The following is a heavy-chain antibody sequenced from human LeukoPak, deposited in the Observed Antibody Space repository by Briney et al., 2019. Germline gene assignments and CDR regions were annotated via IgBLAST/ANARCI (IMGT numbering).Heavy chain of an antibody. V-gene: IGHV4-4*07. CDR1: GGSISSYY. CDR3: ARSPYYYDSSGYPIDY. J-gene: IGHJ4*02. D-gene: IGHD3-22*01. Sequence: PSETLSLTCTVSGGSISSYYWSWIRQPAGKGLEWIGRIYTSGSTNYNPSLKSRVTMSVDTSKNQFSLKLSSVTAADTAVYYCARSPYYYDSSGYPIDYWGQGTLVTVSS. CDR2: IYTSGST.